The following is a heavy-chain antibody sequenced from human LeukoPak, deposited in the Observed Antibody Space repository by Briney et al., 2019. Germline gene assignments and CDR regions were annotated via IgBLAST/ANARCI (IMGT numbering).Heavy chain of an antibody. Sequence: ASVKVSCKASGYTFTGYYMHWVRQAPGQGLEWMGWINPNSGGTNYAQKFQGRVTMTRDTSISTAYMELSRLRPDDTAVYYCARDMYSSGWFDYWGQGTLVTVSS. CDR3: ARDMYSSGWFDY. J-gene: IGHJ4*02. CDR1: GYTFTGYY. D-gene: IGHD6-19*01. CDR2: INPNSGGT. V-gene: IGHV1-2*02.